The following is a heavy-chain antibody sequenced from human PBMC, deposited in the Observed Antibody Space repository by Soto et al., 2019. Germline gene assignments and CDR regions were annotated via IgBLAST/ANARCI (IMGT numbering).Heavy chain of an antibody. Sequence: PGGSLRLSCAASGFTFSSYGMHWVRQAPGKGLEWVAVIWYDGSNKYYADSVKGRFTISRDNSKNTLYLQMNSLRAEDTAVYYCARGPGGYSYGSYYYCGMDVWGQGTTVTVSS. CDR3: ARGPGGYSYGSYYYCGMDV. J-gene: IGHJ6*02. CDR1: GFTFSSYG. V-gene: IGHV3-33*01. D-gene: IGHD5-18*01. CDR2: IWYDGSNK.